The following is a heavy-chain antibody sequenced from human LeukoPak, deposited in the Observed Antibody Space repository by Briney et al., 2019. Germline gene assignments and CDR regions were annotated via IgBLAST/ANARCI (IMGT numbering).Heavy chain of an antibody. Sequence: PGRSLRLSCAASGFTFRNYAMHWVRQAPGKGLEWVAIILYDGNNKDYADSVKGRFTISRDNSKNTLYLQTNSLRTEDTAVYYCAKISVEQALDYWGQGTRVTVSS. J-gene: IGHJ4*02. CDR1: GFTFRNYA. CDR3: AKISVEQALDY. CDR2: ILYDGNNK. D-gene: IGHD1/OR15-1a*01. V-gene: IGHV3-30*18.